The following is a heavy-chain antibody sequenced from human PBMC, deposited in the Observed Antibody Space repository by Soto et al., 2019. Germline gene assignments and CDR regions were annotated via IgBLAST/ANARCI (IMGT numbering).Heavy chain of an antibody. CDR2: IHHSRRT. V-gene: IGHV4-34*01. CDR1: GGVFSGFF. Sequence: PSETLSLTSGVQGGVFSGFFWSWIRQPPENGLEEIGEIHHSRRTHYNPSLKSRLTMSAHTTTKQLSLSLTSVNAVEMAVYSCARSRQRCAVETCYHHCDNWRQGALATVSS. D-gene: IGHD3-9*01. J-gene: IGHJ4*02. CDR3: ARSRQRCAVETCYHHCDN.